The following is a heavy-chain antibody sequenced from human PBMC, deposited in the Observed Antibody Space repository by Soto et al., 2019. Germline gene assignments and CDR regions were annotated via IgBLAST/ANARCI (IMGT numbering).Heavy chain of an antibody. V-gene: IGHV3-53*01. CDR1: GFTVSSNY. J-gene: IGHJ6*02. D-gene: IGHD3-22*01. CDR3: ARAARITMIVDYYYGVDV. Sequence: PGGSLRLSCAASGFTVSSNYMSWVRQAPGKGLEWVSVIYSGGSTYYADSVKGRFTISRDNSKNTLYLQMNSLRAEDTAVYYCARAARITMIVDYYYGVDVWGQGTTVTVS. CDR2: IYSGGST.